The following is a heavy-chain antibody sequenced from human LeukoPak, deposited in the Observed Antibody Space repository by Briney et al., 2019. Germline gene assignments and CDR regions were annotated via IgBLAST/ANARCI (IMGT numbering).Heavy chain of an antibody. V-gene: IGHV4-4*07. CDR2: IYTSGST. J-gene: IGHJ6*02. D-gene: IGHD6-19*01. CDR3: ARGQFGGWSFSEPYYYYGMDV. Sequence: SETLSLTCTVSGGSISSYYWSWIRQPAGKGLEWIGRIYTSGSTNYNPSLKSRVTMSVDTSKNQFSLKLSSVTAADTAVYYCARGQFGGWSFSEPYYYYGMDVWGQGTTVTVSS. CDR1: GGSISSYY.